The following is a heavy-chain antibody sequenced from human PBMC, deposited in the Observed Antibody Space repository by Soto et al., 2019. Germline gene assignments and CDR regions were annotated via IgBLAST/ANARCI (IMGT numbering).Heavy chain of an antibody. D-gene: IGHD3-22*01. V-gene: IGHV4-59*08. CDR2: ISSSGST. CDR3: ARLGGYYQAFDN. J-gene: IGHJ4*02. Sequence: SETLSLTCTVSGGSISNYYWSWIRQPPGKGLEWIGYISSSGSTRYNSSLKSRVTISVDTSKNQVSLKLSSVTAADTAVYYCARLGGYYQAFDNWGQGTLVTVSS. CDR1: GGSISNYY.